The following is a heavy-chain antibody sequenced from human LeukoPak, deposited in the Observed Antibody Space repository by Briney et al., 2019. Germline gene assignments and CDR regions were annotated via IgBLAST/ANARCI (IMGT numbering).Heavy chain of an antibody. CDR3: AKGTLYYDSSGYYSGHNWFDP. V-gene: IGHV3-30*18. Sequence: GGSLRLSCAASGFTFSSYGMHWVRQAPGNGLEWVAVISYDGSNKYYADSVKGRFTISRDNSKNTLYLQMNSLRAEDTAVYYCAKGTLYYDSSGYYSGHNWFDPWGQGTLVTVSS. J-gene: IGHJ5*02. D-gene: IGHD3-22*01. CDR1: GFTFSSYG. CDR2: ISYDGSNK.